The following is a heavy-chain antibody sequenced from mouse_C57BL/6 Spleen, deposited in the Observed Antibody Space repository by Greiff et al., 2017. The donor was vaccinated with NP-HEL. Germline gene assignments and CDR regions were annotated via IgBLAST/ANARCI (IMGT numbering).Heavy chain of an antibody. Sequence: EVHPKHSGPVLVKPGASVKMSCKASGYTFTDYYMNWVKQSHGKSLEWIGVINPYNGGTSYNQKFKGKATLTVDKSSSPAYMELNSLTSEDSAVYYCARRYDYDAWFAYWGQGTLVTVSA. J-gene: IGHJ3*01. D-gene: IGHD2-4*01. CDR2: INPYNGGT. V-gene: IGHV1-19*01. CDR3: ARRYDYDAWFAY. CDR1: GYTFTDYY.